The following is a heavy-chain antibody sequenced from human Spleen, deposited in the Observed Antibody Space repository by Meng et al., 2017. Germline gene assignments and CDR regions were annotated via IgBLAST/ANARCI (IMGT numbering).Heavy chain of an antibody. D-gene: IGHD3-10*01. V-gene: IGHV4-34*02. CDR3: ASQVFSGLNWFGP. J-gene: IGHJ5*02. Sequence: QVHLQPWGAGLLKPSDTLSLTWGVGGGSVVGYYWNWVRQPPGKGLEWIGEIYHSGSTNYNPSLKSRVTMSVDKSKNQFSLKLSSVTAADTAVYYCASQVFSGLNWFGPWGQGTLVTVSS. CDR2: IYHSGST. CDR1: GGSVVGYY.